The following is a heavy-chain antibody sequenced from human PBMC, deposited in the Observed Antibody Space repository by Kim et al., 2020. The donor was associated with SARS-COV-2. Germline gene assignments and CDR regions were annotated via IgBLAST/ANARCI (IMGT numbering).Heavy chain of an antibody. CDR1: GGSISSSSYY. CDR2: IYYSGST. Sequence: SETLSLTCTVSGGSISSSSYYWGWIRQPPGKGLEWIGSIYYSGSTYYNPSLKSRVTISVDTSKNQFSLKLSSVTAADTAVYYCARWGGGSWESYWYFDLWGRGTLVTVSS. CDR3: ARWGGGSWESYWYFDL. J-gene: IGHJ2*01. V-gene: IGHV4-39*01. D-gene: IGHD2-15*01.